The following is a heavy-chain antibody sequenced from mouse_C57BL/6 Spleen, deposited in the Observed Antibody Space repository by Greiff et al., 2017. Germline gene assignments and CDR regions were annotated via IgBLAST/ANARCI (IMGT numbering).Heavy chain of an antibody. CDR3: ARLDYYFDY. V-gene: IGHV1-18*01. Sequence: EVQLQQSGPELVKPGASVKIPCKASGYTFTDYNMDWVKQSPGKSLEWIGDINPNNGDTNYNQKFKGKATLTVDKSSSTAYMELRSLTSEDTAVYYCARLDYYFDYWGQGTTLTVSS. J-gene: IGHJ2*01. CDR1: GYTFTDYN. CDR2: INPNNGDT.